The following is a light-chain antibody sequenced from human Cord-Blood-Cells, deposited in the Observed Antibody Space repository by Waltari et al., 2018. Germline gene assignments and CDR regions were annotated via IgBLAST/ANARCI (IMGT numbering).Light chain of an antibody. Sequence: DIVMTQSPLSLPVTPGEPAYISCRASQSVSSNLAWYQQKPGQAPRLLIYGASTRATGIPARFSGSGSGTEFTLTISSLQSEDFAVYYCQQYNNWPPWTFGQGTKVEIK. J-gene: IGKJ1*01. CDR1: QSVSSN. CDR3: QQYNNWPPWT. CDR2: GAS. V-gene: IGKV3-15*01.